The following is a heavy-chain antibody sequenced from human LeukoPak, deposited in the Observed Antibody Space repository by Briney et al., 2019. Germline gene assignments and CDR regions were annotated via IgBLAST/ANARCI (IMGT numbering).Heavy chain of an antibody. CDR2: ISGGGGSP. CDR1: GFTFSSYA. V-gene: IGHV3-23*01. Sequence: GGSLRLSCAASGFTFSSYAMSWVRQAPGKGLEWVSAISGGGGSPYYADSVKGRFTISRDNSKNTLYLQMNSLRAEDTAVYYCANDRIAAAGIIYWGQGTPVTVSS. CDR3: ANDRIAAAGIIY. D-gene: IGHD6-13*01. J-gene: IGHJ4*02.